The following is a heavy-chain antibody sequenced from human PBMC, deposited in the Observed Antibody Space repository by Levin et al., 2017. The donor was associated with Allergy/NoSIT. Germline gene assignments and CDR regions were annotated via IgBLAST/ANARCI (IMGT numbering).Heavy chain of an antibody. D-gene: IGHD4-23*01. V-gene: IGHV5-51*01. CDR2: IFPSDSDT. CDR3: ARRDSDGSNSFDY. Sequence: GESLKISCQASGYSFTSFWFGWVRQRPGKGLEWMGLIFPSDSDTRVSPFFQGQIIMSVDKSISTAYLQWSSLKASDSAMYYCARRDSDGSNSFDYWGQGTLVTVSP. CDR1: GYSFTSFW. J-gene: IGHJ4*02.